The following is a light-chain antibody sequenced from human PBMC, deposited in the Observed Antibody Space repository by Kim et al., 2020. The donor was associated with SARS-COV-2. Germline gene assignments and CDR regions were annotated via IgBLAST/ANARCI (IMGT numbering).Light chain of an antibody. V-gene: IGLV3-19*02. Sequence: SSELTQDPSVSVALGQTVRITCQGDSLRSYYASWFQQKPGQAPARVIYGKNNRPSGIPDRFSGSSSGNTASLTITGARSEDEADYYCLSWDSSGNLWVFGGGTQLTVL. CDR3: LSWDSSGNLWV. J-gene: IGLJ3*02. CDR1: SLRSYY. CDR2: GKN.